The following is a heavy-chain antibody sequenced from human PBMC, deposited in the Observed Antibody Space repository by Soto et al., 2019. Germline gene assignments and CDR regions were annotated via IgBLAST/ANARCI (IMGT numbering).Heavy chain of an antibody. J-gene: IGHJ5*02. CDR3: ARRYCTNGVCYPNWFDP. D-gene: IGHD2-8*01. CDR2: IYYSGST. V-gene: IGHV4-59*01. CDR1: GGSISSYY. Sequence: SETLSLTYTVSGGSISSYYWSWIRQPPGKGLEWIGYIYYSGSTNYNPSLKSRVTISVDTSKNQFSLKLSSVTAADTAVYYCARRYCTNGVCYPNWFDPWGQGTLVTVSS.